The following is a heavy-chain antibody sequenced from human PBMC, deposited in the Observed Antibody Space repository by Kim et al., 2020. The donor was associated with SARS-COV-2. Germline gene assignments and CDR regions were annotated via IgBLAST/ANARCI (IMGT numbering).Heavy chain of an antibody. CDR3: ARSTGTDLDY. J-gene: IGHJ4*02. CDR2: ISTLGVT. V-gene: IGHV4-39*01. D-gene: IGHD1-1*01. Sequence: ETRSLTCTVSGVSVTRGTYYWGWLRKTKGKGLEWMGSISTLGVTYYNPFLKSRVSVSMDREENQFSLMVTSMTAADTAVYYCARSTGTDLDYWGQGTLVTVSS. CDR1: GVSVTRGTYY.